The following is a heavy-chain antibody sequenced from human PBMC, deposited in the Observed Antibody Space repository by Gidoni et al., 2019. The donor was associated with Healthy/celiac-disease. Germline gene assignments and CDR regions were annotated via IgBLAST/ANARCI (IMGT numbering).Heavy chain of an antibody. CDR1: GFTFSSYG. CDR3: AKGDGSGSYPTYYYYGMDV. V-gene: IGHV3-30*18. J-gene: IGHJ6*02. Sequence: QVQLVESGGGVVQPGRSLRLSCAASGFTFSSYGMHSVRQAPGKGLGWVAVISYDGSNKYYADSVNGRFTISRDNSKNTLYLQMNSLRAEDTAVYYCAKGDGSGSYPTYYYYGMDVWGQGTTVTVSS. D-gene: IGHD3-10*01. CDR2: ISYDGSNK.